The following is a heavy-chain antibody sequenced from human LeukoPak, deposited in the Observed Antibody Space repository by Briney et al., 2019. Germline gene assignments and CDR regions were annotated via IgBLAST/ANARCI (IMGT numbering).Heavy chain of an antibody. V-gene: IGHV3-48*03. J-gene: IGHJ4*02. D-gene: IGHD3-10*01. CDR1: GFTFSSYE. Sequence: GGSLRLSCAAPGFTFSSYEMNWVRQAPGKGLEWVSYISSSGSTIYYADSVKGRFTISRDNAKNSLYLQMNSLRAEDTAVYYCASRLVRPLRYFDYWGQGTLVAVSS. CDR3: ASRLVRPLRYFDY. CDR2: ISSSGSTI.